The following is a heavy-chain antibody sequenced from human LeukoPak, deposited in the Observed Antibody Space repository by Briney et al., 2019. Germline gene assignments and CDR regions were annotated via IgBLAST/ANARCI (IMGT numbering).Heavy chain of an antibody. CDR3: AKDSRIAVAGTSNY. Sequence: GGSLRLSCAASGFTFSNYAMSWVRQAPGKGLEWVSAISGSGDNTYHADSVKGRFTISRDNTKNTLYLQMNSLRAEDTAVYYCAKDSRIAVAGTSNYWGQGTLVTVSA. CDR2: ISGSGDNT. V-gene: IGHV3-23*01. D-gene: IGHD6-19*01. J-gene: IGHJ4*02. CDR1: GFTFSNYA.